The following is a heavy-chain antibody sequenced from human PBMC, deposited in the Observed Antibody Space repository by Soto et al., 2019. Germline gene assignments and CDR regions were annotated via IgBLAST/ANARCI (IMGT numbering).Heavy chain of an antibody. D-gene: IGHD3-10*01. V-gene: IGHV1-69*04. CDR3: ARDQETYYYGSGSYYSWFDP. CDR2: IIPILGIA. CDR1: GGTFSSYT. Sequence: SVKVSCTASGGTFSSYTISWVRQAPGQGLEWMGRIIPILGIANYAQKFQGRVTITADKSTSTAYMELSSLRSEDTAVHYCARDQETYYYGSGSYYSWFDPWGQGTLVTVSS. J-gene: IGHJ5*02.